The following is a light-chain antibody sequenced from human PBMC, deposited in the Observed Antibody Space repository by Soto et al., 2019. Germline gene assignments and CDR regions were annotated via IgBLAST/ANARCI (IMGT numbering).Light chain of an antibody. V-gene: IGLV2-8*01. Sequence: QSALTQPPSASGSPGQSVTISCTGTSSDVGGYNYVSLYQQHPGKAPKLMIYEVSKRPSGVPDRFSGSKSGNTASLTVSGLQAEDEADYYCSSYAGSNLWVFGGGTQLTVL. CDR1: SSDVGGYNY. J-gene: IGLJ3*02. CDR2: EVS. CDR3: SSYAGSNLWV.